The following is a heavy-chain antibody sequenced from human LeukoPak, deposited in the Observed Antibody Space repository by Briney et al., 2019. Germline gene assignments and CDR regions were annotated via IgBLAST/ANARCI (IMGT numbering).Heavy chain of an antibody. CDR3: ARHPTDDILTGYRYYFDY. D-gene: IGHD3-9*01. V-gene: IGHV4-38-2*02. CDR2: IHHSGST. Sequence: SETLSLTCTVSGGSISSYYWSWIRQAPGKGLEWFGSIHHSGSTYYNPSLKSRVTISVDTSKNQFSLKLSSVTAADTAVYYCARHPTDDILTGYRYYFDYWGQGTLVTVSS. J-gene: IGHJ4*02. CDR1: GGSISSYY.